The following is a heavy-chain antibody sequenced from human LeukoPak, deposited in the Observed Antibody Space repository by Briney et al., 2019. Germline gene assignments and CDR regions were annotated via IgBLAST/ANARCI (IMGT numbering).Heavy chain of an antibody. V-gene: IGHV3-64*01. J-gene: IGHJ3*02. CDR2: ISSNGGST. CDR1: GFTFSSYA. D-gene: IGHD2-15*01. Sequence: GGSLRLSCAASGFTFSSYAMHWVRQAPGKGLEYVSAISSNGGSTYYANSVKGRFTISRDNSKNTLYLQMGSLRAEDMAVYYCARGGYCSGGSCYLGDAFDIWGQGTMVTVSS. CDR3: ARGGYCSGGSCYLGDAFDI.